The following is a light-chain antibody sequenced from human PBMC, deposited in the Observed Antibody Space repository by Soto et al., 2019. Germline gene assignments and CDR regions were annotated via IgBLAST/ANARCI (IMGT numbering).Light chain of an antibody. Sequence: RASQSISSYLDWYQQKPGKAPKLLIYAASSLQSGVPSRFSGSGYGTDFTLSISSLQSEDFATYYCQQTHSAPRSFGGGTRLEIK. CDR3: QQTHSAPRS. CDR2: AAS. V-gene: IGKV1-39*01. J-gene: IGKJ5*01. CDR1: QSISSY.